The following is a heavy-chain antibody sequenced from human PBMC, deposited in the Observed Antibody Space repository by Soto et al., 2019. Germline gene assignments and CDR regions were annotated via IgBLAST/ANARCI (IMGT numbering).Heavy chain of an antibody. Sequence: QVQLVQSGAEVKKPGASVKISCKTSGDTFSHYYMHWVRQAPGQGLEWMSIIYPSFHSPTYSQNFQGRFTVTSVASTLTVYMALISLKSEDTAVYYCARSQVYGTIEIGFSVWGQGTLVTVSS. CDR2: IYPSFHSP. J-gene: IGHJ3*01. D-gene: IGHD1-26*01. CDR1: GDTFSHYY. V-gene: IGHV1-46*01. CDR3: ARSQVYGTIEIGFSV.